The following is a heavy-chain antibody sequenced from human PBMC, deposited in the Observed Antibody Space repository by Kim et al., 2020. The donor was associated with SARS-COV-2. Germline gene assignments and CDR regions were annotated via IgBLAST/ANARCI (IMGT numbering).Heavy chain of an antibody. J-gene: IGHJ6*02. CDR3: ARGHTEDRYYDFWSGYFYYGMDV. Sequence: ASVKVSCKASGYTFTGYYMHWVRQAPGQGLEWMGWIKPNSGGTNYAQKFQGRVTMTRDTSISTAYMELSRLRSDDTAVYYCARGHTEDRYYDFWSGYFYYGMDVWGQGTTVTVSS. CDR1: GYTFTGYY. CDR2: IKPNSGGT. D-gene: IGHD3-3*01. V-gene: IGHV1-2*02.